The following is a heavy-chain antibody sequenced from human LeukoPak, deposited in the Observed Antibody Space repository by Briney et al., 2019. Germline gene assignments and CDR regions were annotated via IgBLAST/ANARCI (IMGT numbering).Heavy chain of an antibody. Sequence: GRSLRLSCAASGLTFSSYGMNWVRQAPGKGLEWVAVIWYDGSNKYYGDSVKGRFTISRDNSKNTVSLQMNSLRVEDTAVYYCARLGSSWSFDYWGQGTLVTVSS. J-gene: IGHJ4*02. V-gene: IGHV3-33*01. CDR1: GLTFSSYG. CDR3: ARLGSSWSFDY. D-gene: IGHD6-13*01. CDR2: IWYDGSNK.